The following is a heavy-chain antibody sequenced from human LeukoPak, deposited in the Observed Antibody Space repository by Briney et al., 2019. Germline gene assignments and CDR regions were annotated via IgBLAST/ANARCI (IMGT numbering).Heavy chain of an antibody. V-gene: IGHV1-2*02. CDR2: INPNSGGT. Sequence: ASVKVSCKASGYTFTGYYMHWVRQAPGQGLEWMGWINPNSGGTNYAQKFQGRVTMTRDTSISTAYMELSRLRSDDTAVYYCARSFRGQPRIYWFDPWGQGTLVTVSS. D-gene: IGHD2-15*01. CDR1: GYTFTGYY. J-gene: IGHJ5*02. CDR3: ARSFRGQPRIYWFDP.